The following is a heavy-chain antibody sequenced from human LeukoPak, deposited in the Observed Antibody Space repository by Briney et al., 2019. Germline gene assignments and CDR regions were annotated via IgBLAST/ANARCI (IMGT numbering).Heavy chain of an antibody. D-gene: IGHD3/OR15-3a*01. Sequence: PGGSLRLSCAVSGFTFSNYWMSWVRQPPGKGLEWIGSIYYSGNTYYNASLKSQVSISIDTSKNQFSLRLTSVTAADTAVYYCARQTGSGLFILPGGQGTLVTVSS. CDR1: GFTFSNYW. CDR3: ARQTGSGLFILP. CDR2: IYYSGNT. J-gene: IGHJ4*02. V-gene: IGHV4-39*01.